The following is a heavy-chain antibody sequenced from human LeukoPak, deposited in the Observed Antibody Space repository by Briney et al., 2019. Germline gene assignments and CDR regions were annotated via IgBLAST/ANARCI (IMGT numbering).Heavy chain of an antibody. Sequence: ASVKVSCKASGGTFSSYAIRWVRQAPGQGLEWIGGIIPIFGTANYAQKFQGRVTITTDESTSTAYMELSSLRFEDTAVYYCARDRPHGDYVGGKDWGQGTLVTVSS. J-gene: IGHJ4*02. V-gene: IGHV1-69*05. CDR2: IIPIFGTA. D-gene: IGHD4-17*01. CDR1: GGTFSSYA. CDR3: ARDRPHGDYVGGKD.